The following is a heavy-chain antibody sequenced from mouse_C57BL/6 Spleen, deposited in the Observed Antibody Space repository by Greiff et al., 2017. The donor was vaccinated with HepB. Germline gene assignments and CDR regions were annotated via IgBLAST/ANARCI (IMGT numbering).Heavy chain of an antibody. D-gene: IGHD1-1*01. CDR2: INPNNGGT. J-gene: IGHJ2*01. CDR3: ARRTTVVGGDY. CDR1: GYTFTDYY. V-gene: IGHV1-26*01. Sequence: EVQLQQSGPELVKPGASVKISCKASGYTFTDYYMNWVKQSHGKSLEWIGDINPNNGGTSYNQKFKGKATLTVDKSSSTAYMELRSLTSEDSAVYYCARRTTVVGGDYWGQGTTLTVSS.